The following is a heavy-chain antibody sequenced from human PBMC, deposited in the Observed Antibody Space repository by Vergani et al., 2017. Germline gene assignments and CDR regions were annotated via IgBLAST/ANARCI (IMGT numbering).Heavy chain of an antibody. CDR2: MNHNSGNT. CDR1: GYTFTSYD. D-gene: IGHD3-22*01. CDR3: ARMGDSGYDSSGYYYDY. Sequence: QVQLVQSGAEVKKPGASVKVSCKASGYTFTSYDINWVRQATGQGLEWMGWMNHNSGNTGYAQKVQGRVTMTRNTPISTAYMELSSLRSEDTAVYYCARMGDSGYDSSGYYYDYWGQGTLVTVSS. V-gene: IGHV1-8*01. J-gene: IGHJ4*02.